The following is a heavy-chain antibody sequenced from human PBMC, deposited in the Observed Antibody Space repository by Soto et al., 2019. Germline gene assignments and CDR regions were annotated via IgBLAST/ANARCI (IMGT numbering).Heavy chain of an antibody. CDR3: ARGGGNFDQ. CDR2: VKQDGSDK. Sequence: EVQLVESGGGLVQPGGSLRLTCAASGFTFSGSWMSWVRQAPGKGLEWVANVKQDGSDKYYVDSVKGRFTISRDNAKKSLYLQMNSLRAEDTGVYYCARGGGNFDQWGQGTLVTVSS. CDR1: GFTFSGSW. J-gene: IGHJ4*02. V-gene: IGHV3-7*04. D-gene: IGHD3-16*01.